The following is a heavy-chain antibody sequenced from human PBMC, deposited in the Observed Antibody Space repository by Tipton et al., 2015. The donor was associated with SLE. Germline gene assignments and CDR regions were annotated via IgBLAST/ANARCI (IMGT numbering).Heavy chain of an antibody. J-gene: IGHJ6*02. CDR1: GGSLSSHY. CDR3: ARGGLDYYNGLDV. D-gene: IGHD3-10*01. V-gene: IGHV4-59*11. Sequence: GLVKPSETLSLSCTVSGGSLSSHYWSWIRQPPGKGLEWIGYVFHNGGTNYNPSLRSRVTISMDGSKNQISLRLNSVTAADAGVYYCARGGLDYYNGLDVWGQGTTVTVSS. CDR2: VFHNGGT.